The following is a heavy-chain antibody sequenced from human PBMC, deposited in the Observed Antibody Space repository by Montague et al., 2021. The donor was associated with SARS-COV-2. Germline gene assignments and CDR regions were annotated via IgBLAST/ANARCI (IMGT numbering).Heavy chain of an antibody. CDR1: GDSVISDKYY. CDR3: VKGSGYP. J-gene: IGHJ5*02. CDR2: IYDSGST. V-gene: IGHV4-61*01. D-gene: IGHD3-22*01. Sequence: SKTLSLTCTVTGDSVISDKYYWSWIRQPPGKGLEWIGFIYDSGSTSYNPSLHSRVTITIDTSKNQFSLYLMSVTPADTAVYYCVKGSGYPWGQGTLVTVSS.